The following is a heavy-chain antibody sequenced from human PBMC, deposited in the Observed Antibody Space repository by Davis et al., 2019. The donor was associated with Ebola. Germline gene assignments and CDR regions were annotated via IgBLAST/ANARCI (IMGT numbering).Heavy chain of an antibody. J-gene: IGHJ4*02. Sequence: PGGSLRLSCAASGFTFSNYGMYWVRQAPGKGLEWVAALSYDGSHENHAQSVKGRFTISRDNSKNTLYLQMNSLRAEDTAVYYCATQGVRYGDYPFDFWGPGTLVTVSS. D-gene: IGHD4-17*01. CDR1: GFTFSNYG. CDR2: LSYDGSHE. V-gene: IGHV3-30*03. CDR3: ATQGVRYGDYPFDF.